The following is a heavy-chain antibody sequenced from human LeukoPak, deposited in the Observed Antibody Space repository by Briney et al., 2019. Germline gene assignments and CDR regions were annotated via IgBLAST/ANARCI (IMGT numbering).Heavy chain of an antibody. Sequence: GCSPTLSCAASGFTFSYYAMSWVRQPPGKGLEWVSSLSSSGDNTYSADSVYDRFTISRDNSKNPLSLQMNGLRAEDTAIYYCAKGFLASRYDILIGSYFFDYWGQGILVTVSS. CDR1: GFTFSYYA. CDR3: AKGFLASRYDILIGSYFFDY. J-gene: IGHJ4*02. D-gene: IGHD3-9*01. V-gene: IGHV3-23*01. CDR2: LSSSGDNT.